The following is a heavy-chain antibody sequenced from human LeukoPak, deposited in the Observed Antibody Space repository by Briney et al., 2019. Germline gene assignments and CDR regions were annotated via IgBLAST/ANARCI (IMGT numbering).Heavy chain of an antibody. J-gene: IGHJ4*02. V-gene: IGHV3-30*18. CDR1: GSTFSSYG. CDR3: AKADFDY. CDR2: ISYDGSNK. Sequence: GGSLRLSCAASGSTFSSYGMHWVRQAPGKGLEWVAVISYDGSNKYYADSVKGRFTISRDNSKNTLYLQMNSLRAEDTAVYYCAKADFDYWGQGTLVTVSS.